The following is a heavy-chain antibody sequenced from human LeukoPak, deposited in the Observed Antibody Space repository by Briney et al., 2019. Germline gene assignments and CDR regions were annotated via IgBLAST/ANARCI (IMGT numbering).Heavy chain of an antibody. V-gene: IGHV4-59*08. J-gene: IGHJ3*02. Sequence: SETLSLTCTVSGGSISSDYWNWLRQPPGKGLEWIGYIYYSGSTNYNPSLKSRVTILVDTSKNQFSLKLSSVTDAYTHVYYCASTYYSGIYFQPLDIWGQGTMVTVSS. D-gene: IGHD3-10*01. CDR3: ASTYYSGIYFQPLDI. CDR1: GGSISSDY. CDR2: IYYSGST.